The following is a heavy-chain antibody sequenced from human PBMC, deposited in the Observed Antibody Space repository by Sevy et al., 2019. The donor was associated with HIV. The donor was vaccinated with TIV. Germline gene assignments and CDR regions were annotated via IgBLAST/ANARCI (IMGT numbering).Heavy chain of an antibody. CDR2: IRSKTGGGTT. Sequence: GGSLRLSCAASGLSFSNAWMAWVRQAPGKGLEWVGRIRSKTGGGTTDFAAFAKGKFTISRDDPQNSLYLQMNSLKTADAAVYYCAIDHGREGTVGGVFETWGQGTLVTVSS. J-gene: IGHJ4*02. CDR3: AIDHGREGTVGGVFET. D-gene: IGHD3-16*01. V-gene: IGHV3-15*01. CDR1: GLSFSNAW.